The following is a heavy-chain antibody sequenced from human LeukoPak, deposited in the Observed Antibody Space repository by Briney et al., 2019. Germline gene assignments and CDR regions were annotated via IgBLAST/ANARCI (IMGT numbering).Heavy chain of an antibody. Sequence: SETVSLTCTVSGYSISSGHYWGWTRQPPGQGLEWIGSIYHSGTTHYNPSLKSRVTISVDTSKNQFSLKLSSVTAADTAVYYCARVWGTAMGYWGQGTLVTVSS. CDR1: GYSISSGHY. V-gene: IGHV4-38-2*02. CDR2: IYHSGTT. CDR3: ARVWGTAMGY. J-gene: IGHJ4*02. D-gene: IGHD5-18*01.